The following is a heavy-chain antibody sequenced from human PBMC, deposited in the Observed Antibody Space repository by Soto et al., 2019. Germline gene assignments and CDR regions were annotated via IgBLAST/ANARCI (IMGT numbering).Heavy chain of an antibody. Sequence: LGESLKISCKASGYIIKNYWIGWVRQMPGQGLEWMGIIFPDDSDTRYSPSFQGHVTTSVDKSISTAYVQWSSLKASDSAIYYCFRGGVTSRTFDYWGQGTLVTVSS. CDR2: IFPDDSDT. CDR1: GYIIKNYW. CDR3: FRGGVTSRTFDY. J-gene: IGHJ4*02. V-gene: IGHV5-51*01. D-gene: IGHD3-16*01.